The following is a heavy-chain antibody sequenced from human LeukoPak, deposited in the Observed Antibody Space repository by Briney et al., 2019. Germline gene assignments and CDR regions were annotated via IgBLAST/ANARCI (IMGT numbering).Heavy chain of an antibody. CDR3: ARDKVTMIVVALGYFDY. CDR2: ISYDGSNK. Sequence: GGSLRLSCAASGFTFSSYAMHWVRQAPGKGLEWVAVISYDGSNKYYADSVKGRFTISRDNSKNTLYLQMNSLRAEDTAVYYCARDKVTMIVVALGYFDYWGQGTLVTVSS. J-gene: IGHJ4*02. V-gene: IGHV3-30-3*01. D-gene: IGHD3-22*01. CDR1: GFTFSSYA.